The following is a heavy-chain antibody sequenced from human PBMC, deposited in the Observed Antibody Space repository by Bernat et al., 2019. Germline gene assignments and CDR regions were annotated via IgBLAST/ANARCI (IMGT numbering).Heavy chain of an antibody. CDR3: ARNIVVVPAAIILDYYYYGMDV. J-gene: IGHJ6*02. Sequence: QVQLQQWGAGLLKPSETLSLTCAVYGGSFSGYYWSWIRQPPGKGLEWIGEINHSGSTNYNPSLKSRVTISVDTSKNQFSLKLSSVTAADTAVYYCARNIVVVPAAIILDYYYYGMDVWGQGTTVTVSS. CDR1: GGSFSGYY. D-gene: IGHD2-2*01. V-gene: IGHV4-34*01. CDR2: INHSGST.